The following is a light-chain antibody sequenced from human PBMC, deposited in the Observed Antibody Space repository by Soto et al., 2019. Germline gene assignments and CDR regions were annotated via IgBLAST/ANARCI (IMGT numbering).Light chain of an antibody. V-gene: IGLV2-14*01. CDR1: SSDVGAYNY. CDR3: NSYTSNIPFV. CDR2: EVS. Sequence: QSALTQPASVSGSPGQSITISCTGTSSDVGAYNYVSWYQQHPGKAPKLMIYEVSNRPSGVSSRFSGSKSGNTASLTISGLQAEDEADYYYNSYTSNIPFVFGTGTKVTVL. J-gene: IGLJ1*01.